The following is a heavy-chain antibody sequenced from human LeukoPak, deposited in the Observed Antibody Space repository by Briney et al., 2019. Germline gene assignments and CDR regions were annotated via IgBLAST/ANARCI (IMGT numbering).Heavy chain of an antibody. CDR2: IWYDGNNK. CDR1: GFTFSSYG. J-gene: IGHJ4*02. V-gene: IGHV3-33*01. Sequence: PGGSLRLSCAASGFTFSSYGMHWVRQAPGKGLEWVALIWYDGNNKYYADSVKGRFTISRDNSKNTLYLQLNSLRAEDTAVYYCARQHCSGGDYYFFDWGQGTLVTVSS. CDR3: ARQHCSGGDYYFFD. D-gene: IGHD2-15*01.